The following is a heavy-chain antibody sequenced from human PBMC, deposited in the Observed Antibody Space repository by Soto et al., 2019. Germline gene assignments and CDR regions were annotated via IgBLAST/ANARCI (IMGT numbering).Heavy chain of an antibody. J-gene: IGHJ6*03. CDR1: GFTFSDYY. V-gene: IGHV3-11*01. CDR2: ISSSGSTI. D-gene: IGHD3-10*01. CDR3: ARDIGPASYYMDV. Sequence: GGSLRLSCAASGFTFSDYYMSWIRQAPGKGLEWVSYISSSGSTIYYADSAKGRFTISRDNAKNSLYLQMNSLRAEDTAVYYCARDIGPASYYMDVWGKGTTVTVSS.